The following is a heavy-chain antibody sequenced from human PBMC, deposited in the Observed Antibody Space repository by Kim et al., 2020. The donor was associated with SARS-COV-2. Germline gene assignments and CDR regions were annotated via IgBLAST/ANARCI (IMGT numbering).Heavy chain of an antibody. CDR2: IIPIFGTA. CDR1: GGTFSSYA. CDR3: ATLGYSSSWRDY. V-gene: IGHV1-69*13. D-gene: IGHD6-13*01. J-gene: IGHJ4*02. Sequence: SVKVSCKASGGTFSSYAISWVRQAPGQGLEWMGGIIPIFGTANYAQKFQGRVTITADESTSTAYMELSSLRSEDTAVYYCATLGYSSSWRDYWGQGTLVTVSS.